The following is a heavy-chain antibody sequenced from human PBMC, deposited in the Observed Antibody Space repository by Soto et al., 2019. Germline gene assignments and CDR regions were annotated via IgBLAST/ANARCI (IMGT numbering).Heavy chain of an antibody. CDR3: AGEEYYDIWSGYHYYYMDV. CDR1: GGSISSYY. D-gene: IGHD3-9*01. CDR2: IYYSGST. V-gene: IGHV4-59*01. J-gene: IGHJ6*03. Sequence: QVQLQESGPGLVKPSETLSLTCTVSGGSISSYYWSWIRQPPGKGLEWIGSIYYSGSTNYNPSLNSRVTISVETSKNKYSQKLSSVTAADTAVYYCAGEEYYDIWSGYHYYYMDVWCKGTTVTVSS.